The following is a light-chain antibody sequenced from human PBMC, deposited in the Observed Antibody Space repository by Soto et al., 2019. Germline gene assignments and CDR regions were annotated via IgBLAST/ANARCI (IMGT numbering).Light chain of an antibody. CDR2: GAS. Sequence: EIVMTQSPATLYVSPGGRATLSCRASQSVFTNLAWYQQKPGQPPRLLIYGASTRDTGVPARFSGRGSGTEFDLNISSLQAEDFAVYYCRQYFTTPRTFGKRTQVEIK. CDR1: QSVFTN. J-gene: IGKJ1*01. V-gene: IGKV3-15*01. CDR3: RQYFTTPRT.